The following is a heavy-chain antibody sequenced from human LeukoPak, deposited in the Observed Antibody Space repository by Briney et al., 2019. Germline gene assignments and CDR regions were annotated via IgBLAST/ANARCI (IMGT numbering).Heavy chain of an antibody. CDR3: ARVYYDSSDAFDI. CDR2: ISSSGSTI. D-gene: IGHD3-22*01. Sequence: GGSLRLSCAASGFTFSCYEMNWVRQAPGKGLEWVSYISSSGSTIYYADSVKGRFTISRDNAKNSLYLQMNSLRAEDTAVYYCARVYYDSSDAFDIWGQGTMVTVSS. J-gene: IGHJ3*02. CDR1: GFTFSCYE. V-gene: IGHV3-48*03.